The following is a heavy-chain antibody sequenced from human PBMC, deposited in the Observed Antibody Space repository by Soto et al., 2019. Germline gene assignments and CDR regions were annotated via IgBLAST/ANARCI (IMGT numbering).Heavy chain of an antibody. CDR1: GGTFGSYA. J-gene: IGHJ6*02. CDR2: IIPIPGTA. V-gene: IGHV1-69*01. CDR3: ARSQGSSTSLEIYYYYYYGMDV. D-gene: IGHD2-2*01. Sequence: QVQLVQSGAEVKKPGSSMKVSCTASGGTFGSYAISWVRQAPGQGLEWMGGIIPIPGTANYAQKFQGRVTIAADESTSTAYMELSSLRSEDTAVYYCARSQGSSTSLEIYYYYYYGMDVWGQGTTVTVSS.